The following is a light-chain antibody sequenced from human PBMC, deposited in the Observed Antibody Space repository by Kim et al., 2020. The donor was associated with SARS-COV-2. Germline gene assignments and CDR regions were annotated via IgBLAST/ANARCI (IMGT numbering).Light chain of an antibody. CDR3: SALDSSLSAHEV. V-gene: IGLV10-54*02. Sequence: QAGLTQPPSVSKGLRQTATLTCTGNSNIVGNQGAAWLQQHQGHPPKLLSYRNNNRPSGISERFSASRSGNTASLTITGLQPEDEADYYCSALDSSLSAHEVFGGGTQLT. CDR1: SNIVGNQG. J-gene: IGLJ3*02. CDR2: RNN.